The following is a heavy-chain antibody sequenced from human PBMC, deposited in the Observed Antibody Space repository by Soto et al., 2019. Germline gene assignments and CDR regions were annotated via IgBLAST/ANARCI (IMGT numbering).Heavy chain of an antibody. V-gene: IGHV3-74*01. CDR1: GFNFNTYW. J-gene: IGHJ4*02. Sequence: EVQLVESGGGLVQPGGCLRLSCEISGFNFNTYWMHWVRQAPGKGVVWVSRVNSDGTITDYADSVKGRFTISRDNAKKTLYLEMSSLRADDTAVYYCARDRLRRPYYYFDYWGQGTLVTVSS. D-gene: IGHD6-6*01. CDR2: VNSDGTIT. CDR3: ARDRLRRPYYYFDY.